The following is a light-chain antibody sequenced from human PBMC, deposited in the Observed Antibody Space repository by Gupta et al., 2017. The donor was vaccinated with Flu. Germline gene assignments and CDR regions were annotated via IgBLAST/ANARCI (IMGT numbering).Light chain of an antibody. CDR2: SDN. CDR3: AAWDGSRNGFV. CDR1: SSNIGSNT. J-gene: IGLJ1*01. V-gene: IGLV1-44*01. Sequence: PPSASGTPGQTVTISCSGSSSNIGSNTVNWYRQFPGMAPTLLIYSDNERPSWVPDRFSGSKSGTSASLAISGLQAEDEADFYCAAWDGSRNGFVFGTGTTVTVL.